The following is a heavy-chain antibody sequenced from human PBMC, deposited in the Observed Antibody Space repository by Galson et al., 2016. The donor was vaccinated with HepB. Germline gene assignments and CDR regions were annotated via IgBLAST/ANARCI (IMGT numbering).Heavy chain of an antibody. CDR2: IHYTGNT. CDR3: VAGTAPRPGY. D-gene: IGHD6-6*01. Sequence: SETLSLTCGVSGGSISTYYWSWIRQPPGKGLEWIGYIHYTGNTNYNPSLKSRVALSLDTSSNQLSLKLTSMTAADTAVYYCVAGTAPRPGYWGQGILVTVSS. V-gene: IGHV4-59*01. CDR1: GGSISTYY. J-gene: IGHJ4*02.